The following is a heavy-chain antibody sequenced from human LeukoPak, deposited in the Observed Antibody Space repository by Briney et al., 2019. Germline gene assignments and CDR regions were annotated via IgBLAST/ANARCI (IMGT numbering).Heavy chain of an antibody. CDR3: ATGAIVFDY. Sequence: GASVRVSCKVSGSTLSKISIDWVRQAPGKGPEWMGSVGHEDGTTIHAQTFQGRFNMTVDTATDTAYMEMSSLMSEDTAIYYCATGAIVFDYWGQGTLVTVSS. J-gene: IGHJ4*02. V-gene: IGHV1-24*01. CDR1: GSTLSKIS. D-gene: IGHD3-22*01. CDR2: VGHEDGTT.